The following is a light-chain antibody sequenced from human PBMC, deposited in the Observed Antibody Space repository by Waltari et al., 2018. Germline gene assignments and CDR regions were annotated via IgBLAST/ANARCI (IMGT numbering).Light chain of an antibody. CDR3: QQYNNWPPA. Sequence: MTQSPDTLSASPGERITLSCRASHSINTNLAWYQRKPGQAPRLLISDASTRAAGVPARCSGSGSGTEFTLTISSLQSEDFAVYYCQQYNNWPPAFGQGTKVESK. V-gene: IGKV3-15*01. CDR2: DAS. CDR1: HSINTN. J-gene: IGKJ1*01.